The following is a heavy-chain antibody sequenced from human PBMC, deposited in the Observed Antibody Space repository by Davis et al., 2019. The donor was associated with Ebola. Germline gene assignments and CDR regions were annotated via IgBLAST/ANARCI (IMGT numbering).Heavy chain of an antibody. Sequence: GGSLRLSCAASGFTFSSYGMHWVRQAPGKGLEWVAVIWYDGSNKYYADSVKGRFTISRDNSKNTLYLQMNSLRAEDTAVYYCARESCSSTSCQYYYYYYGMDVWGQGTTVTVSS. CDR1: GFTFSSYG. V-gene: IGHV3-33*01. J-gene: IGHJ6*02. CDR2: IWYDGSNK. CDR3: ARESCSSTSCQYYYYYYGMDV. D-gene: IGHD2-2*01.